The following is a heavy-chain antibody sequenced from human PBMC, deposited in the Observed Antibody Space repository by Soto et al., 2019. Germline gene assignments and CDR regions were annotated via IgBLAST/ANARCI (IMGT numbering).Heavy chain of an antibody. CDR3: ARRYGSAIDY. V-gene: IGHV4-4*02. Sequence: PSETLSLTCAVSGGSISSSNWWSWVRQPPGKGLEWIGEIYHSGSTNYNPSLESRVTISVDKSKNQFSLKLSSVTAADTAVYYCARRYGSAIDYWGQGTLVTVSS. CDR2: IYHSGST. J-gene: IGHJ4*02. D-gene: IGHD1-26*01. CDR1: GGSISSSNW.